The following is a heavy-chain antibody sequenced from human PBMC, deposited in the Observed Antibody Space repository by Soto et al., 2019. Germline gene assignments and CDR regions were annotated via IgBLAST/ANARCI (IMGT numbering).Heavy chain of an antibody. CDR3: TTRSSFYDSSVYYYLDAFDI. V-gene: IGHV3-15*01. CDR1: GFTFSNAW. D-gene: IGHD3-22*01. Sequence: GGSLRLSCAASGFTFSNAWMSWVRQAPGKGLEWVGRIKSKTDGGTTDYAAPVKGRFTISRDDSKNTLYLQMNSLKTEDTAVYYCTTRSSFYDSSVYYYLDAFDIWGQGTMVTVSS. CDR2: IKSKTDGGTT. J-gene: IGHJ3*02.